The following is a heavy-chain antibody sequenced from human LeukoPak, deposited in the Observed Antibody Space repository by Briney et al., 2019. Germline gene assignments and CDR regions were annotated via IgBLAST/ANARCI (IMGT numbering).Heavy chain of an antibody. CDR3: ATVGEFLTGFNRGIKLGSNRFDP. J-gene: IGHJ5*02. CDR1: GYTFTSYD. V-gene: IGHV1-8*01. CDR2: MNPNSGNT. Sequence: ASVKVSCKASGYTFTSYDINWVRQAAGQGLEWMGWMNPNSGNTGYAQKFQGRVTMTRNTSISTAYIELSSLRSEDTAVYYCATVGEFLTGFNRGIKLGSNRFDPWGQGTLVTVSS. D-gene: IGHD3-16*01.